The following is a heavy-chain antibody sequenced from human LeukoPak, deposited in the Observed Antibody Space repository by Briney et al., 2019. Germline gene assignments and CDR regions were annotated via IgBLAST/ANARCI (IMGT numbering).Heavy chain of an antibody. V-gene: IGHV3-21*01. CDR2: ISTSSSYI. Sequence: GGSLRLSCAASRFTFSTYSMNWVRQAPGKGLEWVSFISTSSSYIYYADSVKGRFTISRDNARNSLYLLMNSLRAEDTAVYYCARGSGLYYFDYWGQGTLVTVSS. J-gene: IGHJ4*02. D-gene: IGHD2-15*01. CDR1: RFTFSTYS. CDR3: ARGSGLYYFDY.